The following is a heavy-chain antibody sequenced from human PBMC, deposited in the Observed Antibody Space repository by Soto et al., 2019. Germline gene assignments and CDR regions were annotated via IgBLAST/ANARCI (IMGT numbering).Heavy chain of an antibody. J-gene: IGHJ6*02. V-gene: IGHV4-39*01. D-gene: IGHD2-21*02. CDR3: ARHPAPYCGGDCSSYYYYGMDV. CDR1: GGSISSSSYY. CDR2: IYYSGST. Sequence: SETLSLTCTVSGGSISSSSYYWGWIRQPPGKGLEWIGSIYYSGSTYYNPSLKSRVTISVDTSKNQFSLKLSSVTAADTAVYYCARHPAPYCGGDCSSYYYYGMDVWGQGTTVTVSS.